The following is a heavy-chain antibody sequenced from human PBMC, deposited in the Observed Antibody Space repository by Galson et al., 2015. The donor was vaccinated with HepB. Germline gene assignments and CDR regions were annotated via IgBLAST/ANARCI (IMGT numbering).Heavy chain of an antibody. D-gene: IGHD3-10*01. Sequence: SVKVSCKASGYTFTSYGISWVRRAPGQGLEWMGWISAYNGNTNYAQNLQGRVSMTTDTSTSTAYMELRSLRSDDTAVYYCTRDHGAVVRGVIRPFDYWGQGTLVTVSS. V-gene: IGHV1-18*04. CDR1: GYTFTSYG. CDR2: ISAYNGNT. J-gene: IGHJ4*02. CDR3: TRDHGAVVRGVIRPFDY.